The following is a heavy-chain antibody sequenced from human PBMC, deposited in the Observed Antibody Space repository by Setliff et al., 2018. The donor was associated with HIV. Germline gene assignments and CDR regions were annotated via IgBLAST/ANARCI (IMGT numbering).Heavy chain of an antibody. V-gene: IGHV4-39*01. Sequence: SETLSLTCTVSGGSISSTNYFWGWIRQPPGKGLEWIGTIYYHGGTYYNPSLKSRVTISIDTSKSQFSLQLTSVTAADTAVYYCVNPSGAMGDFDSWGQGTLVTVSS. CDR3: VNPSGAMGDFDS. D-gene: IGHD3-16*01. CDR1: GGSISSTNYF. J-gene: IGHJ4*02. CDR2: IYYHGGT.